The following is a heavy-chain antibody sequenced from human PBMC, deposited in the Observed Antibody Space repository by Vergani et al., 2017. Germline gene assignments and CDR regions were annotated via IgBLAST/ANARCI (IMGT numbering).Heavy chain of an antibody. Sequence: EVQLVPSGAEVKKPGESLKISCKGSGYSFTSYWIGWVRQMPGKGLEWMGIIYPGDSDTRYSPSFQGQVTISADKSISTAYLQWSSLKAWDTAMYYCARRTFGGVSPTGAFDIWGQGRMVTVSS. CDR1: GYSFTSYW. J-gene: IGHJ3*02. CDR3: ARRTFGGVSPTGAFDI. V-gene: IGHV5-51*03. D-gene: IGHD3-16*01. CDR2: IYPGDSDT.